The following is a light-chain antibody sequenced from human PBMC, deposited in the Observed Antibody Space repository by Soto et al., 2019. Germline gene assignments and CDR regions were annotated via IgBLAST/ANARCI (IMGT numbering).Light chain of an antibody. J-gene: IGKJ1*01. V-gene: IGKV1-5*03. CDR3: QQYDNDSWT. CDR1: QSITTW. Sequence: DIQMTQSPSTLSASVGDRVIIICRASQSITTWLAWYQQKPGKAPNLLIYKASTLKSGVPLRFSGSGSGTEFTLTISSLQPDDFATYYCQQYDNDSWTFGQGTKVEIK. CDR2: KAS.